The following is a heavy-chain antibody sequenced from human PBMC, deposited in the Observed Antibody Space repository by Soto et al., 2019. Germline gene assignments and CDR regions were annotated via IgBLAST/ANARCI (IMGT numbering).Heavy chain of an antibody. J-gene: IGHJ6*02. V-gene: IGHV4-39*01. CDR3: AREVHYYYYGMDV. CDR1: GGSISSSSYY. Sequence: PSETLSLTCTVSGGSISSSSYYWGWIRQPPGKGLEWIGSIYYSGSTYYNPSLKSRVTISVDTSKNQFSLKLSSVTAADTAVYYCAREVHYYYYGMDVWGQGTTVTVS. CDR2: IYYSGST.